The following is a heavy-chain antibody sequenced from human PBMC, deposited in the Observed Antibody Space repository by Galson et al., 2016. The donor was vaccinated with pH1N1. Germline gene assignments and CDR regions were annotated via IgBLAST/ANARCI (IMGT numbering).Heavy chain of an antibody. CDR2: ISHDSGSRII. CDR3: ARVPVNHDNWFDP. J-gene: IGHJ5*02. CDR1: GFTFRDAW. Sequence: SLRLSCAASGFTFRDAWMTWVRQAPGKGLEWIAYISHDSGSRIIHYADSVKGRFTISRDDAKTSLYLQMNSLRAEDTAVYYCARVPVNHDNWFDPWGQGTLVAVSS. V-gene: IGHV3-48*01.